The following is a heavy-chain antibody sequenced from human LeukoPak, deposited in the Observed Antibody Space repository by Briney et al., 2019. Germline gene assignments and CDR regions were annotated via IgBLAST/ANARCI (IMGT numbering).Heavy chain of an antibody. CDR3: AGERSDMTDY. CDR1: GFTFSSHW. CDR2: INSDGSST. D-gene: IGHD3-10*01. Sequence: PGGSLRLSCAASGFTFSSHWMHWVRQAPGRGLVWVSRINSDGSSTSYADSVKGRFTISRDSAKNTLYLQMNSLRADDTAVYYCAGERSDMTDYWGQGTLVTVSS. V-gene: IGHV3-74*01. J-gene: IGHJ4*02.